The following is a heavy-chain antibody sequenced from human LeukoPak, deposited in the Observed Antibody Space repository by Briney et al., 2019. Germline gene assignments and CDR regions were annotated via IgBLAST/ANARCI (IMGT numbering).Heavy chain of an antibody. V-gene: IGHV3-21*01. J-gene: IGHJ3*02. CDR1: GFTFSSYE. D-gene: IGHD2-15*01. CDR2: ISSSSSYI. CDR3: ARAYCSGGSCYSDAFDI. Sequence: PGGSLRLSCAASGFTFSSYEMNWVRQAPGKGLEWVSSISSSSSYIYYADSVKGRFTISRDNAKNSLYLQMNSLRAEDTAVYYCARAYCSGGSCYSDAFDIWGQGTMVTVSS.